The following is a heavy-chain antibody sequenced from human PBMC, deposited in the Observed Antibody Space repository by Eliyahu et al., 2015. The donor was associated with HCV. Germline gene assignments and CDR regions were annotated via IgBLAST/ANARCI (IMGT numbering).Heavy chain of an antibody. CDR2: ILDSGYT. CDR1: VGSITYHY. D-gene: IGHD3-10*01. CDR3: ARDARGFDY. J-gene: IGHJ4*02. V-gene: IGHV4-59*11. Sequence: QVQLQESGPGLVKASDTLSLTCSVSVGSITYHYWXXIRQAPGKGLEWIGSILDSGYTNYNPSLQSRVTISLDTSRKQFSLTMRSVTPADTAVYYCARDARGFDYWGQGTLVTVSS.